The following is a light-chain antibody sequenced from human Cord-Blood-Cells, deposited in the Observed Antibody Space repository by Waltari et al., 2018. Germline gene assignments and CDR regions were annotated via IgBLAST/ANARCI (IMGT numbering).Light chain of an antibody. Sequence: EIVLTQSPGTLSLSPGESATLSCRASQSVSSSYLAWYQQKPGQAPRLRIYGASSRATGIPDRFSGSGSGTDFTLTISRLEPEDFAVYYCQQYGSSLYTFGQGTKLEIK. V-gene: IGKV3-20*01. CDR3: QQYGSSLYT. CDR2: GAS. CDR1: QSVSSSY. J-gene: IGKJ2*01.